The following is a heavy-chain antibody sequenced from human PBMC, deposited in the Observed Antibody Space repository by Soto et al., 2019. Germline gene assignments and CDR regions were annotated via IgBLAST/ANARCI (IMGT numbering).Heavy chain of an antibody. V-gene: IGHV1-46*01. CDR1: GYTFTSYY. J-gene: IGHJ4*02. CDR2: INPSGGST. CDR3: ARVSRSRPDY. Sequence: QVQLVQSGAEVKKPGASVKVSCKASGYTFTSYYMHWVRQAPGQGLEWMGIINPSGGSTSYAQKFKSRVIMTSDTYTSTVYMKLSSLRSEDTAVYYCARVSRSRPDYWGQGTLVTVSS.